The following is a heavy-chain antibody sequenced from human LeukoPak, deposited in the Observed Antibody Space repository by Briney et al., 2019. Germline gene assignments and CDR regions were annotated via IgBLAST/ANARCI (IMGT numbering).Heavy chain of an antibody. D-gene: IGHD5-18*01. CDR3: ARDVRGYSYGYWYFDL. V-gene: IGHV3-20*01. CDR2: INWNGGST. Sequence: GGSLRLSCAASGFTFDDYGMSWVRQAPGKGLEWVSGINWNGGSTGYADSVKGRFTISRDNAKNSLYLQMSSLRAEDTALYHCARDVRGYSYGYWYFDLWGRGTLVTVSS. J-gene: IGHJ2*01. CDR1: GFTFDDYG.